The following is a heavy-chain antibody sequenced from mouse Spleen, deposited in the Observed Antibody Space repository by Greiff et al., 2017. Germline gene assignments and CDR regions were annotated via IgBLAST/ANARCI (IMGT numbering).Heavy chain of an antibody. CDR2: ISSGGSYT. V-gene: IGHV5-9-1*01. CDR1: GFTFSSYA. J-gene: IGHJ2*01. Sequence: EVMLVESGGGLVKPGGSLKLSCAASGFTFSSYAMSWVRQTPEKRLEWVATISSGGSYTYYPDSVKGRFTISRDNAKNTLYLQMSSLRSEDTAMYYCARPYYGSSPYYFDYWGQGTTLTVSS. D-gene: IGHD1-1*01. CDR3: ARPYYGSSPYYFDY.